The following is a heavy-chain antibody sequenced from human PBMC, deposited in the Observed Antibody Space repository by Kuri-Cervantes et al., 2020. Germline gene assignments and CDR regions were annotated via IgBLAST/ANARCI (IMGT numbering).Heavy chain of an antibody. CDR1: GFTFSSYS. D-gene: IGHD1-26*01. Sequence: GGSLRLSCAASGFTFSSYSMNWVRQAPGKGLEWVSYISSSSSTIYYADSVKGRFTISRDNAKNSLYLQMNSLRDEDTAVYYCASTWRPEWELRAFDIWGQGTMVTVSS. CDR3: ASTWRPEWELRAFDI. CDR2: ISSSSSTI. V-gene: IGHV3-48*02. J-gene: IGHJ3*02.